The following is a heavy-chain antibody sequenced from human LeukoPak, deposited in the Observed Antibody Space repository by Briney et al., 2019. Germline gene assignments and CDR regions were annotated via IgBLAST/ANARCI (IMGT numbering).Heavy chain of an antibody. CDR2: IRYDGSNK. J-gene: IGHJ4*02. D-gene: IGHD5/OR15-5a*01. CDR1: GFTFNSYG. CDR3: TRDPVTSDGRKIMSTDH. Sequence: GGSLRLSCAASGFTFNSYGMHWVRQAPGKGLEWVAFIRYDGSNKYYADSVKGRFTISRDNSKNTLYLQMNSLRAEDTAVYYCTRDPVTSDGRKIMSTDHWGQGTLVTVSS. V-gene: IGHV3-30*02.